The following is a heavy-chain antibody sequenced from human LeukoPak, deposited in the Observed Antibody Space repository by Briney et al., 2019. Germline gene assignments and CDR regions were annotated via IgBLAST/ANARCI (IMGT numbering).Heavy chain of an antibody. J-gene: IGHJ6*02. CDR1: GFSFSTYS. CDR2: ISNDGSQE. CDR3: VRELYNYGMDV. V-gene: IGHV3-30-3*01. Sequence: PGGSLRLSCAASGFSFSTYSMHWVRQAPGKGLEWVMAISNDGSQEYYADSVKGRFTISRDNSKNTLYLQMNSLRPEDTAVFYCVRELYNYGMDVWRQGTTVTV.